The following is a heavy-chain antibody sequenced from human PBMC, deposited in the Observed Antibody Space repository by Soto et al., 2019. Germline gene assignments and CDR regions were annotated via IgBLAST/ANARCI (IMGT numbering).Heavy chain of an antibody. V-gene: IGHV3-30*18. CDR2: ISYDGSNE. Sequence: QVQLVESGGGVVQPGRSLRLSCTVSGFTFRSYGMHWVRQAPGKGLEWVAGISYDGSNEDYADSVKGRFTISRENSKTTLYLQMNSLRGEDTALYYCAKGLSVIQPWLMDAYWGQGTLVTVSS. CDR1: GFTFRSYG. J-gene: IGHJ4*02. CDR3: AKGLSVIQPWLMDAY. D-gene: IGHD5-18*01.